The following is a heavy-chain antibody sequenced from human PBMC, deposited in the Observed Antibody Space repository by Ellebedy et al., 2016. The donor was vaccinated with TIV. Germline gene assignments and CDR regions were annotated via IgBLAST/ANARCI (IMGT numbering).Heavy chain of an antibody. CDR2: INPNSGST. Sequence: ASVKVSCXASGYSFPGYYIHWVRQAPGQGLAWMGWINPNSGSTGYAQKFQGRVTMTRNTSISTAYMELSSLRSEDTAVYYCAREYYYDSSGYYVYWGQGTLVTVSS. J-gene: IGHJ4*02. V-gene: IGHV1-8*02. CDR3: AREYYYDSSGYYVY. CDR1: GYSFPGYY. D-gene: IGHD3-22*01.